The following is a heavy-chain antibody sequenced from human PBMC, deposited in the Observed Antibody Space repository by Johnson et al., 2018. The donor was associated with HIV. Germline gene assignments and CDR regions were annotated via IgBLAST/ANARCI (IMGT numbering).Heavy chain of an antibody. D-gene: IGHD1-26*01. CDR2: ISSGGST. Sequence: VQLVESGGGLVQPGGSLILSCAASGFTVSSNYLSWVRQAPGKGLEWVSVISSGGSTYYADSVKGRFTISRDNSKNTLYLQMNSLRAEDTAVYYCAKALGWELSIWGQGTMVTVSS. CDR3: AKALGWELSI. V-gene: IGHV3-53*04. J-gene: IGHJ3*02. CDR1: GFTVSSNY.